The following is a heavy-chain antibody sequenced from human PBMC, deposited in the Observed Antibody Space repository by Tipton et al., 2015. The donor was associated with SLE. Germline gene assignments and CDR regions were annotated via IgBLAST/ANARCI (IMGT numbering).Heavy chain of an antibody. CDR2: IYNNAIT. CDR1: GGSITNYY. Sequence: TLSLTCTVSGGSITNYYWSWLRKPAGKGLEWIGRIYNNAITNYNPSLKSRVTMSVDMSKNQFSLRLTSVTAADTAVYYCARHYGDYIMSYFDSWGQGTLVTVSS. J-gene: IGHJ4*02. V-gene: IGHV4-4*07. D-gene: IGHD4-17*01. CDR3: ARHYGDYIMSYFDS.